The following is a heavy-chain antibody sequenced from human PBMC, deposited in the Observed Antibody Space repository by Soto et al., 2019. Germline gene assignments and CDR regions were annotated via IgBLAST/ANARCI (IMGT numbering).Heavy chain of an antibody. Sequence: GSLSLACAASGFIFENFGMSWVRQAPGKVLEWISSISGSGFKKYYADSVKGRCTISRDNSKSTVYLELNNLSAEDTAVYHCAKNQGVELVPLATVDWFDPWGQGXVVTVYS. CDR2: ISGSGFKK. J-gene: IGHJ5*02. CDR3: AKNQGVELVPLATVDWFDP. D-gene: IGHD1-26*01. V-gene: IGHV3-23*01. CDR1: GFIFENFG.